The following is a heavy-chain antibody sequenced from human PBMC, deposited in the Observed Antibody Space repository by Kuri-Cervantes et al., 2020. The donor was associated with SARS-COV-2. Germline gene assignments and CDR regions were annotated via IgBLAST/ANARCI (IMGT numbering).Heavy chain of an antibody. Sequence: SETLSLTCAVSGGSINSYYWGWIRQPPGKGLEWIGDIYYSGSTYYNPSLKSRVTISVDTSKNQFSLKLGSVTAADTAVYYCARRGCSSTSCRAFDPWGQGTLVTVSS. V-gene: IGHV4-39*01. J-gene: IGHJ5*02. D-gene: IGHD2-2*01. CDR1: GGSINSYY. CDR3: ARRGCSSTSCRAFDP. CDR2: IYYSGST.